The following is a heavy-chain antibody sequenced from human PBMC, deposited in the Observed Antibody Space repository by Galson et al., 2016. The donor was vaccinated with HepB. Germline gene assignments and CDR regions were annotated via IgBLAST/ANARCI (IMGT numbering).Heavy chain of an antibody. Sequence: TLSLTCAVSGGSTTSGGFSWNWIRQPPGKGLEWTGYIFHTGTTYYNPSPKSRVTIPLDRSRNEFSLRLTSVTAADTALYYCARDANCGDGSCFLGCFDPWGQGTLVTVSS. CDR1: GGSTTSGGFS. D-gene: IGHD2-15*01. V-gene: IGHV4-30-2*01. J-gene: IGHJ5*02. CDR2: IFHTGTT. CDR3: ARDANCGDGSCFLGCFDP.